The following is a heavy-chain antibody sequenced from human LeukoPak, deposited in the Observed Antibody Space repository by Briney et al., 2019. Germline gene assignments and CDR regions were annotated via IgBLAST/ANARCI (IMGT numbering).Heavy chain of an antibody. CDR3: ARGGVDTDYYYYYYMDV. Sequence: SETLSLTCTVSGGSISSYYWSWLRQPPGKGLEWIGYIYYSGSTNYNPSLKSRVTISVDTSKNQFSLKLSSVTAADTAVYYCARGGVDTDYYYYYYMDVWGKGTTVTVSS. J-gene: IGHJ6*03. V-gene: IGHV4-59*01. D-gene: IGHD5-18*01. CDR2: IYYSGST. CDR1: GGSISSYY.